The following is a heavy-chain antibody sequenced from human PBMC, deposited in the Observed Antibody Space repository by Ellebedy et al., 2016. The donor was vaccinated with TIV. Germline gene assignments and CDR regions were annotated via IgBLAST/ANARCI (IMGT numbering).Heavy chain of an antibody. J-gene: IGHJ4*02. D-gene: IGHD6-13*01. CDR2: IAWDGSGT. V-gene: IGHV3-43*01. CDR3: VKDAPNGSIDY. Sequence: GGSLRLSXAASGFTFERYNMHWVRQPPGKGLESVSIIAWDGSGTKYADSVKGRFTISRDNRKNSLYLQMDNLATEDTAFYYCVKDAPNGSIDYWGQGTLVTVSS. CDR1: GFTFERYN.